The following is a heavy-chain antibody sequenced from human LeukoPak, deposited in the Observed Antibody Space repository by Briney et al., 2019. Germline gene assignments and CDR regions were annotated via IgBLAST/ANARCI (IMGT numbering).Heavy chain of an antibody. D-gene: IGHD1-26*01. Sequence: GASVKVSCKASGYTFTGYYMHWVRQAPGQGLEWMGWINPNSGGTNYAQKFQGRVTMTRDTSISTAYMELSRLRSDDTAVYYCAREGANYDGFDIWSQSTMVTGSS. V-gene: IGHV1-2*02. CDR1: GYTFTGYY. CDR2: INPNSGGT. CDR3: AREGANYDGFDI. J-gene: IGHJ3*02.